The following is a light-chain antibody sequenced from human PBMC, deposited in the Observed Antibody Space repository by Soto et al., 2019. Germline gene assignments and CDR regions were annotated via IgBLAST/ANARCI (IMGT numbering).Light chain of an antibody. CDR1: QRVYSN. CDR2: GAS. J-gene: IGKJ5*01. V-gene: IGKV3-15*01. CDR3: QQYTNWPPNT. Sequence: DIVMTQSPFSLPVTPGEPATLSCRASQRVYSNLAWYQQRPGQAPRLLIYGASTRATGVPARFSGRGSGTEFTLTISSLQSEDFAVYYCQQYTNWPPNTFGQGTRLEIK.